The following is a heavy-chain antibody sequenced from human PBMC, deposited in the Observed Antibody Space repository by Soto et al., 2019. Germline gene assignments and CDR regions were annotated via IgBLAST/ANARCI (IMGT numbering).Heavy chain of an antibody. D-gene: IGHD3-22*01. Sequence: SGGSLRLSCAASGFTFSSYAMSWVRQAPGKGLEWVSAISGSGGSTYYADSVKGRFTISRDNSKNTLYLQMNSLRAEDTAVYYCAKPSRGDSSGYYYPDAFDIWGQGTMVTVSS. CDR1: GFTFSSYA. CDR2: ISGSGGST. CDR3: AKPSRGDSSGYYYPDAFDI. J-gene: IGHJ3*02. V-gene: IGHV3-23*01.